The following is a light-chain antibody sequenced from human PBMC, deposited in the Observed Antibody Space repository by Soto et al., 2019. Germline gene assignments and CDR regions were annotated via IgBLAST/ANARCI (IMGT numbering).Light chain of an antibody. V-gene: IGKV1-6*01. CDR1: QGIRND. J-gene: IGKJ1*01. CDR2: AAS. Sequence: AIQMTQSPSSLSASVGDRVTITCRASQGIRNDLGWFQQKPGKAPMLLIYAASSLQSGVPSRFSGSGSGTDFTLTISSLQPEDFATYYCQQSGDNPPWTFGQGTKVDIK. CDR3: QQSGDNPPWT.